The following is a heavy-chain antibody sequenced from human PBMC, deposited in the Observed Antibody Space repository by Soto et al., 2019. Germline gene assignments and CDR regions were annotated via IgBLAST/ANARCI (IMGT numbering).Heavy chain of an antibody. J-gene: IGHJ6*03. CDR1: GFTFSSYW. CDR3: ARDLRRYFDWLLYGGGAYYYYYMDV. CDR2: IKQDGSEK. D-gene: IGHD3-9*01. V-gene: IGHV3-7*01. Sequence: GGSLRLSCAASGFTFSSYWMSWVRQAPGKGLEWVANIKQDGSEKYYVDSVKGRFTISRDNAKNSLYLQMNSLRAEDTAVYYCARDLRRYFDWLLYGGGAYYYYYMDVWGKGTTVTVSS.